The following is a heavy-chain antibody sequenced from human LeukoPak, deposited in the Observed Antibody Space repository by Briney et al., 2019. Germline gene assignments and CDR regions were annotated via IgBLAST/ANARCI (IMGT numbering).Heavy chain of an antibody. V-gene: IGHV3-23*01. D-gene: IGHD5-12*01. Sequence: GGSLRLSCAASGFTFSSYAMSWVRQAPGKGLEWVSAISGSGGSTYYADSVKGRFTIPRDNSKNTLYLQMNSLRAEDTAVYYCANSGDIVATTYYFDYWGQGTLVTVSS. CDR2: ISGSGGST. CDR1: GFTFSSYA. CDR3: ANSGDIVATTYYFDY. J-gene: IGHJ4*02.